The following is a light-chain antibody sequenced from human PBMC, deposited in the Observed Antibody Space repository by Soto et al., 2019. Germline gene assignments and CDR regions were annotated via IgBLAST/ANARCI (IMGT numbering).Light chain of an antibody. V-gene: IGKV3-15*01. CDR1: QSVNSK. Sequence: EIVITQSTSTLSVSPGERVTLSCRASQSVNSKVAWYQQKPGQAPRLLIYSASTRATGIPARFSGSGSGTEFTLTISSLQSEDFAVYYCQQYNNWPLTFSGGTKVDIK. CDR3: QQYNNWPLT. J-gene: IGKJ4*01. CDR2: SAS.